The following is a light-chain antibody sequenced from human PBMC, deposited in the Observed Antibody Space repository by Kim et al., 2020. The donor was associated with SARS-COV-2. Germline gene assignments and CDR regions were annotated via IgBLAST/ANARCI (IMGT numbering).Light chain of an antibody. V-gene: IGKV1-16*02. Sequence: SAPVGDRVTTSCRANQDISTYLAGFRQKPRKAPECLIYAVSSLESGVPSKFSGSGSGADFTLTISSLQPEDFATYYCQQYDTYPLTFGGGTKLEI. CDR2: AVS. CDR1: QDISTY. J-gene: IGKJ4*01. CDR3: QQYDTYPLT.